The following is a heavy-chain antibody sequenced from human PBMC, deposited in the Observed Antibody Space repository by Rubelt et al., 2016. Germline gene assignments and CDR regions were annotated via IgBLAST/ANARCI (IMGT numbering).Heavy chain of an antibody. CDR2: INPNSGGT. V-gene: IGHV1-2*02. J-gene: IGHJ4*02. D-gene: IGHD3-22*01. CDR1: GYTFTGHY. CDR3: ARFAIGGHSSGYLFDY. Sequence: QVQLVQSGAEVKKPGASVKVSCKASGYTFTGHYMHWVRQAPGQGLEWMGWINPNSGGTNYAQKFQGRVTMTRETSVSTAYMELSRLTSGDTAVYYCARFAIGGHSSGYLFDYWGQGTLVTVSS.